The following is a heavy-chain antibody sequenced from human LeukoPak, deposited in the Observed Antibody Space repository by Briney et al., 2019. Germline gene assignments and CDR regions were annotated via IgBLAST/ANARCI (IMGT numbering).Heavy chain of an antibody. CDR3: ARAVRQSGLSSCCLEY. CDR1: GFTFSSYA. Sequence: PGRSLRLSCAASGFTFSSYAMHWVRQAPGKGLEWVALISYDGSNKYYADSVKGRFTISRDNSKNTLYLQMNSLRDEDTAVYHCARAVRQSGLSSCCLEYWGQGTPVTVSS. CDR2: ISYDGSNK. V-gene: IGHV3-30*04. D-gene: IGHD2-2*01. J-gene: IGHJ4*02.